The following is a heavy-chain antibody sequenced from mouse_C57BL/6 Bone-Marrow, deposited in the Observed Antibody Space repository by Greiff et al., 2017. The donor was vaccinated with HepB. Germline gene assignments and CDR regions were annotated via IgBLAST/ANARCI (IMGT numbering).Heavy chain of an antibody. J-gene: IGHJ4*01. CDR1: GYSFTDYN. CDR2: INPNYGTT. V-gene: IGHV1-39*01. D-gene: IGHD2-4*01. CDR3: ARSGYGDYDGGDYAMDY. Sequence: VHVKQSGPELVKPGASVKISCKASGYSFTDYNMNWVKQSNGKSLEWIGVINPNYGTTSYNQKFKGKATLTVDQSSSTAYMQLNSLTSEDSAVYYCARSGYGDYDGGDYAMDYWGQGTSVTVSS.